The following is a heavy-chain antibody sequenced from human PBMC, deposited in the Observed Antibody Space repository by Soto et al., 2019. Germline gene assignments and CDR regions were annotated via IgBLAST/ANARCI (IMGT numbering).Heavy chain of an antibody. V-gene: IGHV4-4*07. J-gene: IGHJ6*02. CDR1: GGSIRSYY. CDR2: IYTSGST. D-gene: IGHD1-26*01. CDR3: AREGASGFGMDV. Sequence: SETLSLTCTVSGGSIRSYYWSWIRQPAGKPLEWIGRIYTSGSTNYNPSLKSRVTMSVDTSKNQFSLNLSSVTAADTAVYYCAREGASGFGMDVWGQGTTVTVSS.